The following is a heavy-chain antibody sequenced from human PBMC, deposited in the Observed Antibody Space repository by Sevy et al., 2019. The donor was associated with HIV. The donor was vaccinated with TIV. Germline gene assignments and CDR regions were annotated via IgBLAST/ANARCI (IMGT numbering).Heavy chain of an antibody. J-gene: IGHJ3*02. Sequence: SENLSLTCTVSGGSINSDHWNWIRQPPGKGLEWIGYVYYTGGTNYNPSLKNRVTISVDRTKNQFSLKLTSVTAADTAVYHWSRRNDFDIWGQGTMVTVSS. CDR1: GGSINSDH. CDR3: SRRNDFDI. V-gene: IGHV4-59*08. CDR2: VYYTGGT.